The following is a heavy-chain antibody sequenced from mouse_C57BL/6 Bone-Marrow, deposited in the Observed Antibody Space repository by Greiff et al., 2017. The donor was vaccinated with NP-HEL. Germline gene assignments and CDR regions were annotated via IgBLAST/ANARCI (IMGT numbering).Heavy chain of an antibody. CDR3: TRRGLTTVVATDY. Sequence: VQLQQSGAELVRPGASVTLSCKASGYTFTDYEMHWVKQTPVHGLEWIGAIDPETGGTAYNQTFKGKAILTADKSSSTAYMELRSLTSEDSAVYYCTRRGLTTVVATDYWGQGTTRTVSS. J-gene: IGHJ2*01. V-gene: IGHV1-15*01. CDR1: GYTFTDYE. CDR2: IDPETGGT. D-gene: IGHD1-1*01.